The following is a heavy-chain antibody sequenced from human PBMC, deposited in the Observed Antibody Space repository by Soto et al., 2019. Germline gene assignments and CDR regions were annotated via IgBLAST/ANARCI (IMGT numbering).Heavy chain of an antibody. Sequence: PGGSLRLSCGASGFTFRTYAMSWVRQAPGKGLDWVSAMSGTSGNTYYADSVKGRFTISRDNAKNSVSLQMNSLRAEDTAVYYCAREYTAWPLAYGLDVWGQGTTVTVSS. CDR1: GFTFRTYA. CDR3: AREYTAWPLAYGLDV. V-gene: IGHV3-21*01. J-gene: IGHJ6*02. CDR2: MSGTSGNT. D-gene: IGHD2-2*02.